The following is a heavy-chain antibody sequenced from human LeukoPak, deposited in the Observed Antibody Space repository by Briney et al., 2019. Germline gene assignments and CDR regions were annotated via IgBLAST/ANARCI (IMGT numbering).Heavy chain of an antibody. CDR1: GFAFSNYW. D-gene: IGHD3-16*01. J-gene: IGHJ3*02. Sequence: GGSLRLSCAASGFAFSNYWLHWVRQAPGKGLVWVSRINSDGSNSIYGDSVKGRFTISRDNAKNTLYLQLSSLRADDTAVYYCAGGGGDHAFDIWGQGTMVTVST. CDR3: AGGGGDHAFDI. CDR2: INSDGSNS. V-gene: IGHV3-74*01.